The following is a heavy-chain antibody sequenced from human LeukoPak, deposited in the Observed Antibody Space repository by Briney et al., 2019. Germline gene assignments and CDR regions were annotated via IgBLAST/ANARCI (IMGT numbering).Heavy chain of an antibody. Sequence: GGTLRLSCAASGFTFSSYGMSWVRQAPGKGLEWVSAISGSGGSTYYADSVKGRFTISRDNSKNTLYLQMNNLKAEDTAVYYCTRHVPNRGYANFEYWGQGTLVTVSS. V-gene: IGHV3-23*01. CDR1: GFTFSSYG. CDR3: TRHVPNRGYANFEY. CDR2: ISGSGGST. D-gene: IGHD5-12*01. J-gene: IGHJ4*02.